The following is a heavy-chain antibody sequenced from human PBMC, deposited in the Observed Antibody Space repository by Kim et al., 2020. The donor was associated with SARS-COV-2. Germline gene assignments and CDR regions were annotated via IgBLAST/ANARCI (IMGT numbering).Heavy chain of an antibody. CDR3: ARDDCSSTSCLIDY. V-gene: IGHV3-33*01. Sequence: GGSLRLSCAASGFTFSSYGMHWVRQAPGKGLEWVAVIWYDGSNKYYADSVKGRFTISRDNSKNTLYLQMNSLRAEDTAVYYCARDDCSSTSCLIDYWGQGTLVTVSS. D-gene: IGHD2-2*01. CDR1: GFTFSSYG. J-gene: IGHJ4*02. CDR2: IWYDGSNK.